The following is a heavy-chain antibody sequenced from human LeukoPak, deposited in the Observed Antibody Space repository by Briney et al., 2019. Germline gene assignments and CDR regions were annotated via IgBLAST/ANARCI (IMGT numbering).Heavy chain of an antibody. CDR3: ARMWYYDILTGYYPRDAFDI. CDR1: GGSFSGYY. D-gene: IGHD3-9*01. Sequence: SETLSLTCAVYGGSFSGYYWSWIRQPPGKGLEWIGEINHSGSTNYNPSLKSRVTISVDTSKNQFSLKLSSVTAADTAVYYCARMWYYDILTGYYPRDAFDIWGQGTMVTVPS. CDR2: INHSGST. J-gene: IGHJ3*02. V-gene: IGHV4-34*01.